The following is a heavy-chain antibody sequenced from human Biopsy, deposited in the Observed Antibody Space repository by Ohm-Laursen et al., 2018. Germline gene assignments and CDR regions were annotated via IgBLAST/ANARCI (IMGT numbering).Heavy chain of an antibody. J-gene: IGHJ4*02. CDR1: RDSISNYY. CDR3: ARDSRGGHLNTTLITGKNLDS. CDR2: IYYTGST. Sequence: SEALSLTCTVSRDSISNYYWIWIRQSPGKGLDWIGYIYYTGSTNYNPSVKRRVTISVDTSKNQFSLKLNSVTAADTAVYFCARDSRGGHLNTTLITGKNLDSWGQGILVTVSS. V-gene: IGHV4-59*01. D-gene: IGHD3-16*01.